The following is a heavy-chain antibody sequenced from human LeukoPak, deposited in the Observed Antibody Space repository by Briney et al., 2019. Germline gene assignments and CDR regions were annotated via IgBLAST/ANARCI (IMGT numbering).Heavy chain of an antibody. CDR1: GGTFNNYA. V-gene: IGHV1-69*05. Sequence: ASVKVSCKASGGTFNNYAITWVRQAPGQGLEWMGGIIPIFGTANYAQKFQGRVTLTRDKSTSTVYMELSSLTSDDTAVYYCARTYCAEDCSIRYFDYWGQGTLVTVSS. CDR2: IIPIFGTA. J-gene: IGHJ4*02. CDR3: ARTYCAEDCSIRYFDY. D-gene: IGHD2-21*02.